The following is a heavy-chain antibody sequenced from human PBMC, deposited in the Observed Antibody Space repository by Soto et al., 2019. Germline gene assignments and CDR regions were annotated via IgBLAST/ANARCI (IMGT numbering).Heavy chain of an antibody. Sequence: SETLSLTCTVSGGSISSGDYYWSWIRQPPGKGLEWIGYIYYSGSTYYNPSLKSRVTISVDTSKNQFSLKLSSVTAADTAVYYCASARSGYGGKGGDAFDIWGQGTMVTVSS. V-gene: IGHV4-30-4*01. CDR3: ASARSGYGGKGGDAFDI. CDR2: IYYSGST. J-gene: IGHJ3*02. CDR1: GGSISSGDYY. D-gene: IGHD4-17*01.